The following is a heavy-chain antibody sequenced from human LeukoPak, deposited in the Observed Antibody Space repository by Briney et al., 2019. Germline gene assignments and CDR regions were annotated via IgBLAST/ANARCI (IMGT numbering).Heavy chain of an antibody. J-gene: IGHJ4*02. V-gene: IGHV3-23*01. CDR3: AKGDYGDCY. D-gene: IGHD4-17*01. CDR2: ITSSDRT. CDR1: GFTFSSYA. Sequence: GGSLRLSCAASGFTFSSYAVAWFRPAPGKGLEWVSSITSSDRTYYADSVKGRFTISRDNSKNTLYMEMTCLRAEDTAVYYCAKGDYGDCYWGQGTLVTVSS.